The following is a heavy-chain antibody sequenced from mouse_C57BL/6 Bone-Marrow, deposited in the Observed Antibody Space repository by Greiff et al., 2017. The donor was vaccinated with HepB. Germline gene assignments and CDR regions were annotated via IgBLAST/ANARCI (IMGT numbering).Heavy chain of an antibody. CDR3: THSGVWYFDV. V-gene: IGHV6-3*01. J-gene: IGHJ1*03. CDR2: IRLKSDNYAT. CDR1: GFTFSNYW. Sequence: EVKVEESGGGLVQPGGSMKLSCVASGFTFSNYWMNWVRQSPEKGLEWVAQIRLKSDNYATHYAESVKGRFTISRDDSKSSVYLQMNNLRAEDTGIYYSTHSGVWYFDVWGTRTPRTVSS.